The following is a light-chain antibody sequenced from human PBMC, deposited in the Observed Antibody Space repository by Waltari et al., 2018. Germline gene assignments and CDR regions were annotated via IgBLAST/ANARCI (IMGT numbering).Light chain of an antibody. Sequence: DIVMTQSQDSLAVSLGERATINCKSSKSVLYSSNNKNYLAWYQQKPGQPPKLLIYWASTRESGVPDRFSGSGSGTDFTLTISSLQAEDVAVYSCQQYYSTLLTFGGGTKVEIK. V-gene: IGKV4-1*01. CDR3: QQYYSTLLT. CDR1: KSVLYSSNNKNY. CDR2: WAS. J-gene: IGKJ4*01.